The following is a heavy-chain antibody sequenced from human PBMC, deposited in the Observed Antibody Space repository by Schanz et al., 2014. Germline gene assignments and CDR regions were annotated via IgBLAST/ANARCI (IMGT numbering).Heavy chain of an antibody. V-gene: IGHV4-34*01. Sequence: QVQLQQWGAGLLKPSETLSLTCAVYGGSFSGYYWTWIRQPPGKGLEWIGEIHHSGSANYNPSRKSRSTISMNTSKNQFSLKLSSVTAADTAVYYCARGEWSTSQFDYWGHGTLVTVSS. CDR3: ARGEWSTSQFDY. CDR2: IHHSGSA. J-gene: IGHJ4*01. CDR1: GGSFSGYY. D-gene: IGHD2-2*01.